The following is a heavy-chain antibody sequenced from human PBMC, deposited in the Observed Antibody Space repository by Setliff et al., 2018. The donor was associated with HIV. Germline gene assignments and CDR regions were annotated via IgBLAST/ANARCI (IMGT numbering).Heavy chain of an antibody. J-gene: IGHJ6*03. D-gene: IGHD3-16*01. CDR3: ARVKAYFRYHFYFYMDT. CDR1: GGSFHSYY. Sequence: SETLSLTCAVYGGSFHSYYWTWIRQSPGKGLEWIGEITDSGVTNYHPSLKSRVTISLDPSKNQLSLRLTSVTAADAAIYYCARVKAYFRYHFYFYMDTWGKGTTVTVSS. CDR2: ITDSGVT. V-gene: IGHV4-34*01.